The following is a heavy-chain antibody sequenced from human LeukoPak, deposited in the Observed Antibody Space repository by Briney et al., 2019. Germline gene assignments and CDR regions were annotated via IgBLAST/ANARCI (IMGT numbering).Heavy chain of an antibody. V-gene: IGHV3-23*01. J-gene: IGHJ4*02. CDR2: ISGSGGST. CDR1: GFTFSSYA. D-gene: IGHD3-22*01. CDR3: AKFHDDSSGYYSFHY. Sequence: PGGSLRLSCAASGFTFSSYAMSWVRQAPGKGLEWVSSISGSGGSTYYADSVRGRFTVSRDNSRNTLYLQMNSLRAEDTAVYYCAKFHDDSSGYYSFHYWGQGTLVTVSS.